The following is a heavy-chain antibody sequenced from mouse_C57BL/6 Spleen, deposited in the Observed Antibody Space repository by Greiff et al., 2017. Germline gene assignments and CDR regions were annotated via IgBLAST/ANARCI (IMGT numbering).Heavy chain of an antibody. CDR3: AGRFHYFGSSWFAY. CDR1: GYTFTDYN. D-gene: IGHD1-1*01. J-gene: IGHJ3*01. V-gene: IGHV1-22*01. Sequence: EVQLQQSGPELVKPGASVKMSCKASGYTFTDYNMHWVKQRHGKSLEWIGYINPNNGGTSYNQKFKGQATLTVNKYSSTAYMELRSLTSEDSAVYYCAGRFHYFGSSWFAYWGQGALVTVSA. CDR2: INPNNGGT.